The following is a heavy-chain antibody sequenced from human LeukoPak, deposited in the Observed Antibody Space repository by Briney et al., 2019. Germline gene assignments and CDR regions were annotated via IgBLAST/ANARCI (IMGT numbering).Heavy chain of an antibody. CDR3: AREEYWELPYFDY. CDR2: INHSGST. Sequence: SETLSLTCAVYGGSFSGCYWSWIRQPPGKGLEWIGEINHSGSTNYNPSLKSRVTISVDTSKNQFSLKLSSVTAADTAVYYCAREEYWELPYFDYWGQGTLVTVSS. J-gene: IGHJ4*02. CDR1: GGSFSGCY. V-gene: IGHV4-34*01. D-gene: IGHD1-26*01.